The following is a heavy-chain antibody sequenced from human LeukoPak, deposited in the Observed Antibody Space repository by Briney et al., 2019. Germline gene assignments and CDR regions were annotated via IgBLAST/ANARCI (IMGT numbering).Heavy chain of an antibody. D-gene: IGHD2-8*02. Sequence: GASVNVSCKAPGYTFATSIITWVRPAPGQRLEWMGWISPENGNTHYAQSVQGRVTLSRDPSTSTVYMELRTLRSDDTAVYYCTRVRDSPNWWGAFDIWGQGTMVTVSS. CDR2: ISPENGNT. CDR3: TRVRDSPNWWGAFDI. CDR1: GYTFATSI. J-gene: IGHJ3*02. V-gene: IGHV1-18*04.